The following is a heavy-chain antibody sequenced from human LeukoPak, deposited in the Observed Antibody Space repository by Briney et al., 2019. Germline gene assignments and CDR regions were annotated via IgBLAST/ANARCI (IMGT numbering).Heavy chain of an antibody. CDR2: INPSGGST. V-gene: IGHV1-46*01. J-gene: IGHJ4*02. CDR3: ARSATILTGTTHFDY. CDR1: GYTFTSYY. D-gene: IGHD1-14*01. Sequence: GASVKVSCKASGYTFTSYYMHWVRQAPGQGLEWMGIINPSGGSTSYAQKFQGRVTMTRDTSTSTVYMELSSLRSEDTAVYYCARSATILTGTTHFDYWGQGTLVTVSS.